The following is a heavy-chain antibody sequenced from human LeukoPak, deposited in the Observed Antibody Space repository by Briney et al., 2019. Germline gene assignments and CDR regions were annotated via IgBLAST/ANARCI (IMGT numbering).Heavy chain of an antibody. CDR1: GGSISSSSYY. Sequence: SETLSLTCTVSGGSISSSSYYWGWIRQPPGKGLEWIGSIYYSGSTYYNPSLKSRVTISVDTSKNQFSLKLSSVTAADTAVYYCASFRLEWLGYDAFDIWGQGTMVTVSS. D-gene: IGHD3-3*01. CDR3: ASFRLEWLGYDAFDI. V-gene: IGHV4-39*07. J-gene: IGHJ3*02. CDR2: IYYSGST.